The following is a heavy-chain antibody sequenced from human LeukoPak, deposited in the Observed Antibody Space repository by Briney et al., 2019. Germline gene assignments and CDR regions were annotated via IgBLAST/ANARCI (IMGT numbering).Heavy chain of an antibody. D-gene: IGHD6-19*01. J-gene: IGHJ3*02. V-gene: IGHV3-23*01. CDR1: GFTFSSYA. Sequence: GGSLRLSCAASGFTFSSYAMSWVRQAPGKGLEWVSAISGSGGSTYYADSVKGRFTISRDNSKNTLYLRMNSLRAEDTAVYYCAKVEQWLVRYDAFDIWGQGTMVTVSS. CDR2: ISGSGGST. CDR3: AKVEQWLVRYDAFDI.